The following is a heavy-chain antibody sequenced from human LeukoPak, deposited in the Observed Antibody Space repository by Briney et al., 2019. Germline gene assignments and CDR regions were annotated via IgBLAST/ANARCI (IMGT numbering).Heavy chain of an antibody. Sequence: SETLSLTCTVSGGSISSYYWSWIRQPPGKGLEWIGYIYYSGSTNYNPSLKSRVTISVDTSKNQFSLKLSSVTAADTAVYYCARRITIFGVVNPFDYWGQGTLVTVSS. J-gene: IGHJ4*02. D-gene: IGHD3-3*01. CDR3: ARRITIFGVVNPFDY. CDR2: IYYSGST. CDR1: GGSISSYY. V-gene: IGHV4-59*08.